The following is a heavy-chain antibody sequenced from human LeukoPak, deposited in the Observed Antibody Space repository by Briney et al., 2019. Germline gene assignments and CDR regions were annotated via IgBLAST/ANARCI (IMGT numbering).Heavy chain of an antibody. J-gene: IGHJ4*02. D-gene: IGHD3-9*01. CDR1: GYTFTSYD. Sequence: GASVKVSCKASGYTFTSYDINWVRQATGQGLEWTGWMNPNSGNTGYAQKFQGRVTITRNTSISTAYMELSSLRSEDTAVYYCARGDWPQTNPFDYWGQGTLVTVSS. V-gene: IGHV1-8*03. CDR2: MNPNSGNT. CDR3: ARGDWPQTNPFDY.